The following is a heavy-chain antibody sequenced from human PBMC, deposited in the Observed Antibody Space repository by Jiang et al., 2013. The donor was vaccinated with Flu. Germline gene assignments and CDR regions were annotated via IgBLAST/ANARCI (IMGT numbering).Heavy chain of an antibody. CDR1: GGSISGTSFF. CDR3: ASLHTVSMAS. D-gene: IGHD4-17*01. V-gene: IGHV4-39*01. J-gene: IGHJ5*02. Sequence: GPGLVKASEALTLTCTVSGGSISGTSFFWGWIRQPPGKGLEWIASVYYSGTTYYTSSLKSRLTISVDTSKNQFSLEMTSVIAADTAVYYCASLHTVSMASWGQGTLVTVSS. CDR2: VYYSGTT.